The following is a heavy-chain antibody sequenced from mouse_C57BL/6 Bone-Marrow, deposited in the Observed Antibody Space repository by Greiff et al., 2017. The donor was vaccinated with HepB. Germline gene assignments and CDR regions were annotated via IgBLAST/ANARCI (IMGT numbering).Heavy chain of an antibody. D-gene: IGHD2-1*01. Sequence: EVMLVESGGGLVKPGGSLKLSCAASGFTFSSYAMSWVRQTPEKRLEWVATISDGGSYTYYPDNVKGRFTISRDTAKNNLYLQMSHLKSEDTAMYYCASDSFYYGNYIYAKDYWGQGTTVTVSS. CDR1: GFTFSSYA. J-gene: IGHJ4*01. V-gene: IGHV5-4*03. CDR3: ASDSFYYGNYIYAKDY. CDR2: ISDGGSYT.